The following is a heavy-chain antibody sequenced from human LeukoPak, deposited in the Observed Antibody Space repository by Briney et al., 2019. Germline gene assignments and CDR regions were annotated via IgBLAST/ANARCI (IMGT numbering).Heavy chain of an antibody. Sequence: PGRSLRLSCTASGFTFGDYAMSWFRQAPGKGLEWVGFIRSKAYGGATEYAASVKGRFTISRDDSKSIAYLQMNSLKTEDTAVYYCTRDSHYYGMDVWGQGTTVTVSS. J-gene: IGHJ6*02. CDR2: IRSKAYGGAT. CDR3: TRDSHYYGMDV. V-gene: IGHV3-49*03. CDR1: GFTFGDYA.